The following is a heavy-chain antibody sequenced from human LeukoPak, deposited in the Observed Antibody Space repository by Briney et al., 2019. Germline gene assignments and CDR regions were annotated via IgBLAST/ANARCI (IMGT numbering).Heavy chain of an antibody. CDR1: GYSTSSGYY. J-gene: IGHJ6*03. Sequence: SETLSLTCTVSGYSTSSGYYWGRIRQPPGKGLEWIGSIHYSGSTNYNPSLKSRVTISVDTSKNQFSLKLSSVTAADTAVYYCARGYCSGGSCYSYYYYNYMDVWGKGTTVTVSS. V-gene: IGHV4-38-2*02. D-gene: IGHD2-15*01. CDR3: ARGYCSGGSCYSYYYYNYMDV. CDR2: IHYSGST.